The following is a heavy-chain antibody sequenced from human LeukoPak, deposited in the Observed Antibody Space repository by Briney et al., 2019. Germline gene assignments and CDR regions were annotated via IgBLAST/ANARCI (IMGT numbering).Heavy chain of an antibody. Sequence: PGGSLRLSCAASGFTVSSNYMSWVRQAPGKGLEWVSVIYSGGSTYYADSVKGRFTISRDNSKNTLYLQMNSLRAEDTAVYYCARMYYYDSSGYENFDSWGQGTLVTVSS. CDR2: IYSGGST. J-gene: IGHJ4*02. D-gene: IGHD3-22*01. V-gene: IGHV3-66*01. CDR3: ARMYYYDSSGYENFDS. CDR1: GFTVSSNY.